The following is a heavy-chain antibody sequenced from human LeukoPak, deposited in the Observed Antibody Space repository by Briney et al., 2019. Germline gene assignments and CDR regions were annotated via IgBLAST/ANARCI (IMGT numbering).Heavy chain of an antibody. CDR3: AKPMGYSSSWYMPYYYYGMDV. Sequence: GGSLRLSCAASGFTFSSYAMSWVRQAPGKGLEWVSAISGSGGSTYYADSVKGRFTISRDNSKNTLYLQMNSLRAEDTAVYYCAKPMGYSSSWYMPYYYYGMDVWGQGTTVTVSS. CDR2: ISGSGGST. V-gene: IGHV3-23*01. J-gene: IGHJ6*02. D-gene: IGHD6-13*01. CDR1: GFTFSSYA.